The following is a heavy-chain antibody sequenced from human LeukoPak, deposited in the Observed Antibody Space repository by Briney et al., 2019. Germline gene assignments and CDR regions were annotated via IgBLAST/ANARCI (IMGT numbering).Heavy chain of an antibody. CDR3: AKDVIWFGELTDTFDY. CDR1: GFTFSSYA. CDR2: ISGSGGST. Sequence: PGGSLRLSCAASGFTFSSYAMSWVRQAPGKGLEWVSAISGSGGSTYYADSVKGRFTISRDNSKNTLYLQMNSLGAEDTAVYYCAKDVIWFGELTDTFDYWGQGTLVTVSS. V-gene: IGHV3-23*01. J-gene: IGHJ4*02. D-gene: IGHD3-10*01.